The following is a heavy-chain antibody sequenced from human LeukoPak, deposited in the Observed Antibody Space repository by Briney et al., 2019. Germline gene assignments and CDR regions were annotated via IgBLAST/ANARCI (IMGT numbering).Heavy chain of an antibody. CDR1: GYTFTSYD. D-gene: IGHD4-23*01. V-gene: IGHV1-8*01. Sequence: ASVKVSCKASGYTFTSYDINWVRQATGQGLEWMGWMNPNSGNTGYAQKFQGRVTMTRNTSISTAYMELSSLRSEDTAVYYCARXRGXPXLRXKGAFDIWGQGTMVTVSS. CDR2: MNPNSGNT. J-gene: IGHJ3*02. CDR3: ARXRGXPXLRXKGAFDI.